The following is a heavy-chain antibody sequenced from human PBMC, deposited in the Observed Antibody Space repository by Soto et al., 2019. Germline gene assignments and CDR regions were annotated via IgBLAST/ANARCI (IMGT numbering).Heavy chain of an antibody. D-gene: IGHD3-22*01. Sequence: EVQLVESGGGLVQPGGSLRLSCAASGFSFSDYYINWVRQAPGKGLEWVGRTRNKASSYTTDYAAFVKGRFTISRDDSKNLIYLQMNSLKTEDTAVHYCAREGSSSGPDYEYWGQGTLVTVSS. CDR2: TRNKASSYTT. V-gene: IGHV3-72*01. J-gene: IGHJ4*02. CDR1: GFSFSDYY. CDR3: AREGSSSGPDYEY.